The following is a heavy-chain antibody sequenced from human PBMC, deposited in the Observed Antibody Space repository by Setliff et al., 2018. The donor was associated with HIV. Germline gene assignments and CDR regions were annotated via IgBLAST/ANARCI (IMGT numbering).Heavy chain of an antibody. V-gene: IGHV1-18*01. CDR1: GFPFSSYG. D-gene: IGHD6-19*01. CDR2: ISAYNGKT. CDR3: ASCMAGHYYYYMDV. J-gene: IGHJ6*03. Sequence: ASVKVSCKASGFPFSSYGISWVRQAPGQGLEWMGWISAYNGKTEYAQNFQGRVTMTTDISTSTAWTSASTAYMELRSLRSDDTAVYYCASCMAGHYYYYMDVWGKGTTVTVSS.